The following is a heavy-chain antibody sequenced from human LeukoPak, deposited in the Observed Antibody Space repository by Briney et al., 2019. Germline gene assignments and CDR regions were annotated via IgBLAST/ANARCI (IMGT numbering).Heavy chain of an antibody. J-gene: IGHJ4*02. CDR1: GYTFTSYY. V-gene: IGHV1-69*13. CDR3: ARGGPAAGRFDY. Sequence: GASVKVSCKASGYTFTSYYMHWVRQAPGQGLEWMGGIIPIFGTANYAQKFQGRVTITADESTSTAYMELSSLRSEDTAVYYCARGGPAAGRFDYWGQGTLVTVSS. CDR2: IIPIFGTA. D-gene: IGHD6-13*01.